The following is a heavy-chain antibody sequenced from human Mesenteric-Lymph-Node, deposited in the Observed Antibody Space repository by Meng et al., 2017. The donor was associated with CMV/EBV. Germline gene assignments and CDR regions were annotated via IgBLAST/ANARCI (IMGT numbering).Heavy chain of an antibody. J-gene: IGHJ4*02. CDR1: TYIFTSYN. Sequence: ASVKVSCKAPTYIFTSYNIHWVRQAPGHGLERMGIIRPSGGITQYAEEFQGRVTITADRSTSTAYMELSSLRSEDTAIYYCTRDRVTPITIFQSWGQGTLVTVSS. D-gene: IGHD3-3*01. CDR2: IRPSGGIT. V-gene: IGHV1-46*01. CDR3: TRDRVTPITIFQS.